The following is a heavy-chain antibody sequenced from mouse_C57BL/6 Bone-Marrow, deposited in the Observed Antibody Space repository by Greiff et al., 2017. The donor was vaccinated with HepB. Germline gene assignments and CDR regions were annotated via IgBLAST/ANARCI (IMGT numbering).Heavy chain of an antibody. CDR3: ARLGILSWFAY. Sequence: EVQLMESGGDLVKPGGSLKLSCAASGFTFSSYGMSWVRQTPDKRLEWVATISSGSSYTYYPDSVKGRFTISRDNAKNTLYLQMSSLKSEDTAMYYCARLGILSWFAYWGQGTLVTVSA. V-gene: IGHV5-6*01. J-gene: IGHJ3*01. CDR1: GFTFSSYG. CDR2: ISSGSSYT.